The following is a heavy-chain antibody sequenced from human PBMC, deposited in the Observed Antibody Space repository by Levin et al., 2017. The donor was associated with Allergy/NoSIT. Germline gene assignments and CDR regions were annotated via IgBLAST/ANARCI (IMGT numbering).Heavy chain of an antibody. Sequence: GESLKISCAASGFTFSSYAMSWVRQAPGKGLEWVSAISGSGGSTYYADSVKGRFTISRDNSKNTLYLQMNSLRAEDTAVYYCAKDRSSSWYYAGGYYYYYYMDVWGKGTTVTVSS. V-gene: IGHV3-23*01. D-gene: IGHD6-13*01. CDR3: AKDRSSSWYYAGGYYYYYYMDV. J-gene: IGHJ6*03. CDR2: ISGSGGST. CDR1: GFTFSSYA.